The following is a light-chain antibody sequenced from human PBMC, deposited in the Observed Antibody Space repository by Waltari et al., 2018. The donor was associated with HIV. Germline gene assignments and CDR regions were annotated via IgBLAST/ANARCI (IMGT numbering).Light chain of an antibody. CDR2: AAS. CDR1: QGIANS. CDR3: QQLNSYPLT. J-gene: IGKJ4*01. Sequence: DIQLTQSPSFLSASVGDRVTITCRASQGIANSLAWYQQKPGTAPKLLIFAASTQPRGTPLRCSGSGSGTEFTLTVTNLQPEDFATYYCQQLNSYPLTVGGGTTVEIK. V-gene: IGKV1-9*01.